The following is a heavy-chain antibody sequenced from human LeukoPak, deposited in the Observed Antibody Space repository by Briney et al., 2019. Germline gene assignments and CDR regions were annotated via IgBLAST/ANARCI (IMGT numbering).Heavy chain of an antibody. J-gene: IGHJ6*02. CDR3: ARDSPIWSGYTTAKNYYYYGMDV. D-gene: IGHD3-3*01. Sequence: SQTLSLTCAVSGGSISSGGYYWSWIRQPPGKGLEWIGYIYYSGSTYYNPSLKSRVTISVDTSKNQFSLKLSSVTAADTAVYYCARDSPIWSGYTTAKNYYYYGMDVWGQGTTVTVSS. CDR1: GGSISSGGYY. V-gene: IGHV4-30-4*01. CDR2: IYYSGST.